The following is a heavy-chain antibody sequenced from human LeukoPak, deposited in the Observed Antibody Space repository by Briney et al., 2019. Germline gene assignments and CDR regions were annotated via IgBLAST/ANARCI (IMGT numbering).Heavy chain of an antibody. V-gene: IGHV3-72*01. CDR3: ARGNSSGYYYHYYMDV. D-gene: IGHD3-22*01. Sequence: PGGSLRLSCAASGFTFSSYEMNWVRQAPGKGLEWVGRTRNKANSYTTEYAASVKGRFTISRDDSKNSLYLQMNSLKTEDTAVYYCARGNSSGYYYHYYMDVWGKGTTVTVSS. CDR1: GFTFSSYE. J-gene: IGHJ6*03. CDR2: TRNKANSYTT.